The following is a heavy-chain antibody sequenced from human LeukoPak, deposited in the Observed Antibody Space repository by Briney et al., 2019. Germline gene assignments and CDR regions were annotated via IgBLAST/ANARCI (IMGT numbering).Heavy chain of an antibody. Sequence: GASVKVSCKASGYTFTSCGISWVRQAPGQGLEWMGWSSAYNGNTNYAQKLQGRVTMTTDTSTSTAYMELRSLRSDDTAVYYCARVVGGYDYVWGSYRPREFDYWGQGTLVTVSS. D-gene: IGHD3-16*02. CDR2: SSAYNGNT. CDR3: ARVVGGYDYVWGSYRPREFDY. J-gene: IGHJ4*02. V-gene: IGHV1-18*01. CDR1: GYTFTSCG.